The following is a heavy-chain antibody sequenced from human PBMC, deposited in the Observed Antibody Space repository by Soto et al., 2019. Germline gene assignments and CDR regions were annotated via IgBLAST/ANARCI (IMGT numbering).Heavy chain of an antibody. CDR3: ASVVPTTFGANLQSHDPRVDV. J-gene: IGHJ6*02. Sequence: QVQLVQSGGGLVSPGGSLRLSCAASGFKFSDYHMSWIRQARGKGLEWISYISSSGSYTTYTDSVKCRFTISRDNAKSSLYLQLKSLGGDDTSIYYCASVVPTTFGANLQSHDPRVDVWGQGNTVTVAS. D-gene: IGHD3-3*01. CDR2: ISSSGSYT. CDR1: GFKFSDYH. V-gene: IGHV3-11*05.